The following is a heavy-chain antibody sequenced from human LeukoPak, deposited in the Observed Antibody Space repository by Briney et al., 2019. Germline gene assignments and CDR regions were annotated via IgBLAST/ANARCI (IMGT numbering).Heavy chain of an antibody. Sequence: SETLSLTCTVSGGSISSGSYYWGWIRQPPGKGLEWIGEINHSGSTNYNPSLKSRVTISVDTSKNQFSLKLSSVTAADTAVYYCARQTGAYYYYMDVWGKGTTVTVSS. J-gene: IGHJ6*03. D-gene: IGHD7-27*01. CDR1: GGSISSGSYY. V-gene: IGHV4-39*01. CDR2: INHSGST. CDR3: ARQTGAYYYYMDV.